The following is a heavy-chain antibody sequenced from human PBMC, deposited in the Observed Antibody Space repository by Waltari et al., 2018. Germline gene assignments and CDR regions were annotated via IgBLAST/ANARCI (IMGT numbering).Heavy chain of an antibody. CDR3: ASAAMDYYYYYMDV. Sequence: QVQLVESGGGVVQPGRSLRLSCAASGFTFSSYGMHWVRQAQGKGLVWVAVIGYDGSNKYYSDYVKGRFTISRDNSKNTLYLQMNSLRAEDTAVYYCASAAMDYYYYYMDVWGKGTTVTVSS. CDR1: GFTFSSYG. D-gene: IGHD5-18*01. CDR2: IGYDGSNK. V-gene: IGHV3-33*08. J-gene: IGHJ6*03.